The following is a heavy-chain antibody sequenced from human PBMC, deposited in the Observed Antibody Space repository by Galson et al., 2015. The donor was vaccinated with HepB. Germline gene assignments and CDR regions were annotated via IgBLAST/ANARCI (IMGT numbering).Heavy chain of an antibody. Sequence: SVKVSCKASGGTFSSYAISWVRQAPGQGLEWMGGIIPIFGTANYAQKFQGRVTITADESTSTAYMELSSLRSEDAAVYYCARARNDLGIAAADRNNWFDPWGQGTLVTVSS. CDR1: GGTFSSYA. J-gene: IGHJ5*02. CDR2: IIPIFGTA. CDR3: ARARNDLGIAAADRNNWFDP. V-gene: IGHV1-69*13. D-gene: IGHD6-13*01.